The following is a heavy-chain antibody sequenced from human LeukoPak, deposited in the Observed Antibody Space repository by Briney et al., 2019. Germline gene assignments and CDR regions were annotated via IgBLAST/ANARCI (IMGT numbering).Heavy chain of an antibody. Sequence: GGSLRLSCAASGFTFSDYYMSWIRQAPGKGLEWVSYISSSGSTIYYADSVKGRFTISRDNAKNSLYLQMNSLRAEDTAVYYRAREDIVVVGWFDPWGQGTLVTVSS. CDR3: AREDIVVVGWFDP. CDR2: ISSSGSTI. CDR1: GFTFSDYY. D-gene: IGHD2-15*01. J-gene: IGHJ5*02. V-gene: IGHV3-11*01.